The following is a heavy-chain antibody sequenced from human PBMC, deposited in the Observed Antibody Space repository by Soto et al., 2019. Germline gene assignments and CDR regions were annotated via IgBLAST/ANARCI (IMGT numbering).Heavy chain of an antibody. CDR3: ARFLDSGSYYVSLNFDY. Sequence: QVQLVQSGAEVKKPGASVKVSCKASGYTFTGYYMHWVRQAPGQGLEWMGWISAYNGNTNYAQKLQGRVTMTTDTSTSTAYMELRSLRSDDTAVYYCARFLDSGSYYVSLNFDYWGQGTLVTVSS. V-gene: IGHV1-18*04. CDR1: GYTFTGYY. CDR2: ISAYNGNT. D-gene: IGHD1-26*01. J-gene: IGHJ4*02.